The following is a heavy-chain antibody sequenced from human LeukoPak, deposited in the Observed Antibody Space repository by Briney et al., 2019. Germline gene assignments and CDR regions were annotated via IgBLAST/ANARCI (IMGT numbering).Heavy chain of an antibody. CDR3: AKDLLEGTWSGYALNS. D-gene: IGHD2-2*01. CDR2: MRCDGTNK. Sequence: GGALILSCAASHFTLSSFGLEWVRRAPGKGLEWVAFMRCDGTNKSYAGSVKGQVTISRDNSEKTLYLQMNDLRPEDTALYYCAKDLLEGTWSGYALNSWGQGTMVIVSS. J-gene: IGHJ3*01. CDR1: HFTLSSFG. V-gene: IGHV3-30*02.